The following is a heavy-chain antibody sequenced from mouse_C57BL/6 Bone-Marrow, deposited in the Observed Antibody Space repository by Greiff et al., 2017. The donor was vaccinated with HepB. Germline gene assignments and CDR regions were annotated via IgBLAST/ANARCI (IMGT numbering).Heavy chain of an antibody. D-gene: IGHD1-1*01. V-gene: IGHV1-55*01. J-gene: IGHJ1*03. CDR2: IYPGSGST. CDR1: GYTFTSYW. Sequence: QVQLQQPGAELVKPGASVKMSCKASGYTFTSYWITWVKQRPGPGLEWIGDIYPGSGSTNYNEKFKSKATLTVDTSSSTAYMQLSSLTSEDSAVYYCAREGFNYGSSYGYWYFDVWGTGTTVTVSS. CDR3: AREGFNYGSSYGYWYFDV.